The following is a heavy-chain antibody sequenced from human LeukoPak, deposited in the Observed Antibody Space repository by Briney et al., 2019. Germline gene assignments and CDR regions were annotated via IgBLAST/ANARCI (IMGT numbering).Heavy chain of an antibody. CDR1: GGTFSSCA. V-gene: IGHV1-69*05. J-gene: IGHJ5*02. CDR3: AREMTRYCSSTSCHWFDP. D-gene: IGHD2-2*01. CDR2: IIPIFGTA. Sequence: ASVKVSCKASGGTFSSCAISWVRQAPGQGLEWMGGIIPIFGTANYAQKFQGRVTITTDESTSTAYMELSSLRSEDTAVYYCAREMTRYCSSTSCHWFDPWGQGTLVTVSS.